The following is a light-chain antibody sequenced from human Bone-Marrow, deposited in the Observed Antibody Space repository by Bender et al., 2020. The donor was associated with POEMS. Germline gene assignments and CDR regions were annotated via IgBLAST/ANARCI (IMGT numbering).Light chain of an antibody. Sequence: QTVVTQEPSLTVSPGGTVTLTCASSTGTVTSAYSPNWVQQKPGQAPRALIYSTSTKYAWTPARFSGSLLGGKAALTLSQVQSEDEAEYYCLLSYGGAWVFGGGTKLTVL. CDR3: LLSYGGAWV. V-gene: IGLV7-43*01. CDR2: STS. CDR1: TGTVTSAYS. J-gene: IGLJ3*02.